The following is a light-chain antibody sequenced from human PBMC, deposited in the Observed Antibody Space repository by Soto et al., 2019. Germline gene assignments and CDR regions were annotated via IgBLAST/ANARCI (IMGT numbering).Light chain of an antibody. V-gene: IGLV2-23*03. CDR2: EGS. CDR3: SSYGDSSTVV. CDR1: SSDVGSYNL. J-gene: IGLJ2*01. Sequence: QSVLTQPASVSGSPGQSITISCTGTSSDVGSYNLVSWYQQHPGKAPKPMIYEGSKRPSGVTNRFAGSKSGNSASLTISGLQAEYEAEYYCSSYGDSSTVVFGGGTKLTVL.